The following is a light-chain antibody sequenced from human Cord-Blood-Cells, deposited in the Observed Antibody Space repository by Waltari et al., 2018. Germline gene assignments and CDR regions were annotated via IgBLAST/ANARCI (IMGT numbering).Light chain of an antibody. Sequence: QSVLTQPPSVSGAPGQRVTISCTGSSSNIGAGYDVHWYQQLPGTAPKLLIYGNSKRPSGFPDLFSGSKSGTSASLAITGLQAEDEADYYCQSYDSSLSGSVFGGGTKLTVL. CDR1: SSNIGAGYD. CDR3: QSYDSSLSGSV. V-gene: IGLV1-40*01. CDR2: GNS. J-gene: IGLJ3*02.